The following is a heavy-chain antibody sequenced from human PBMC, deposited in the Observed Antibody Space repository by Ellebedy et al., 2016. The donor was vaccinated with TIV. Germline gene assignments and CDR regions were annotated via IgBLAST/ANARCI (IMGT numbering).Heavy chain of an antibody. Sequence: SETLSLTCGVYGGSFSGYFWSWIRQPPGKGLEWIGEVNHSGNTNYNPSLKSRLTISVDTSKNQFPLQLRSVTAADTAVYFCARNSGGEFTTSSPFDSWGQGTLVTVSS. V-gene: IGHV4-34*01. CDR3: ARNSGGEFTTSSPFDS. CDR1: GGSFSGYF. J-gene: IGHJ4*02. D-gene: IGHD3-16*01. CDR2: VNHSGNT.